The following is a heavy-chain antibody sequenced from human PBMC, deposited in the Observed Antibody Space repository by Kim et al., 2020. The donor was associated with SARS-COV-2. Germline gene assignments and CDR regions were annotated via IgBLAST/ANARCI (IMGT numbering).Heavy chain of an antibody. V-gene: IGHV3-48*02. J-gene: IGHJ4*02. CDR3: ARGDAPGARGLDY. D-gene: IGHD2-2*01. CDR2: ISGSSYNR. CDR1: GFSMNSHN. Sequence: GGSLRLSCTASGFSMNSHNMNWVRQDPGKGLEWISYISGSSYNRYYADSVKGRFTISRDKAKNSLDLLMNSLREEDTAVYYCARGDAPGARGLDYWGQGLLVTVSS.